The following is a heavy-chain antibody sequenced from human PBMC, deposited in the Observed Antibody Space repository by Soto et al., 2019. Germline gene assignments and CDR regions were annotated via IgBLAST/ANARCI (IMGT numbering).Heavy chain of an antibody. Sequence: PGGSLRLSCAASGFTFSDHYMTWIRQPPGKGLEWIGEIYHSGSTIYNPSLQSRVTISVDTSKNQFSLKLSSVTAADTAVYYCAGAKTISPYTEIDTRAQH. CDR2: IYHSGST. CDR1: GFTFSDHY. V-gene: IGHV4-34*08. J-gene: IGHJ1*01. CDR3: AGAKTISPYTEIDTRAQH. D-gene: IGHD3-3*01.